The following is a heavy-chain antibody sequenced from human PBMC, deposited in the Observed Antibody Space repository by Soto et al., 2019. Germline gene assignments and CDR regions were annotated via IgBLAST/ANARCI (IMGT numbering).Heavy chain of an antibody. CDR1: GLTVCFYS. CDR3: AITLYSNYNRDD. J-gene: IGHJ4*02. D-gene: IGHD4-4*01. Sequence: PGGLLRLSCAVSGLTVCFYSMNWSRLAPGKGLEYVSYISSNGETTYYADSVKGRFTISRDNAKSSVYLQMNDLKAEDTALYYCAITLYSNYNRDDWGQGSLVTVSS. V-gene: IGHV3-48*01. CDR2: ISSNGETT.